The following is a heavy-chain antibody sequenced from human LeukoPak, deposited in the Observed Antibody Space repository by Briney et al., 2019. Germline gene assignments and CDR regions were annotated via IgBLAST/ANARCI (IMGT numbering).Heavy chain of an antibody. D-gene: IGHD4-11*01. V-gene: IGHV4-38-2*02. CDR3: ARGDYTPSYYFDY. J-gene: IGHJ4*02. Sequence: PSETLSLTCTVSGYSISSGYYWGRIRQPPGKGLEWIGSIHHSGSTYHNPSLKSRVTISVDTSKNQFSLKLSSVTAADTAVYYCARGDYTPSYYFDYWGQGTLVTVSS. CDR1: GYSISSGYY. CDR2: IHHSGST.